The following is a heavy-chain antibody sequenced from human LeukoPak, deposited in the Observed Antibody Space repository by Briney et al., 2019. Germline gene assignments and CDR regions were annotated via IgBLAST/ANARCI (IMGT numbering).Heavy chain of an antibody. V-gene: IGHV1-2*02. CDR1: GYTFTGYY. D-gene: IGHD5-18*01. J-gene: IGHJ4*02. Sequence: GASVKVSCKASGYTFTGYYMFWVRQAPGQVLEWMGWINPNSGGTNYAQKFQGRVTMTRDTSISTGYMELSRLRSDDTAVYYCARDAGYSYGRPLDYWGQGTLVTVSS. CDR3: ARDAGYSYGRPLDY. CDR2: INPNSGGT.